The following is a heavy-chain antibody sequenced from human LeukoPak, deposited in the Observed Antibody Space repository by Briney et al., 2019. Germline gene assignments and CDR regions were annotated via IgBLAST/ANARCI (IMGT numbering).Heavy chain of an antibody. CDR2: ISAYNGNT. Sequence: ASVKVCCKASGYTLTSYGISWVRQAPGQGREWMGWISAYNGNTNYEQKLQGRVTMTTDTSTSTAYMELRSLRSDDSAVYYCARHVSVGNLCYFGHWGQGILVTVSS. D-gene: IGHD3-10*01. CDR1: GYTLTSYG. CDR3: ARHVSVGNLCYFGH. V-gene: IGHV1-18*01. J-gene: IGHJ4*02.